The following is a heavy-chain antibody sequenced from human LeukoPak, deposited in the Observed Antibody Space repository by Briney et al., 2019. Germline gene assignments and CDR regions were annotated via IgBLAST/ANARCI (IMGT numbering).Heavy chain of an antibody. CDR2: IYTSGST. D-gene: IGHD5-18*01. CDR3: ARDLGYSYGEKDYYYYYMDV. V-gene: IGHV4-61*09. J-gene: IGHJ6*03. CDR1: GGSISSGSYY. Sequence: SQTLSLTCTVSGGSISSGSYYWSWIRQPAGKGLEWIGHIYTSGSTNYNPSLKSRVTISVDTSKNQFSLKLSSVTAADTAVYYCARDLGYSYGEKDYYYYYMDVWGKGTTVTISS.